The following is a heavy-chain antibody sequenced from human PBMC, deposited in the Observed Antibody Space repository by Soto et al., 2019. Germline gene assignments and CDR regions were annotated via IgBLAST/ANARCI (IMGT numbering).Heavy chain of an antibody. Sequence: PGESLKISCKGSGYSFTIYWIGWVRQMPGKGLEWMGIIYPGDSDTRYSPSFQGQVTISADKSISTAYLQWSSLKASDTAMYYCALAQGDCSGGSCYSPWFDPWGQGTLVTVSS. CDR2: IYPGDSDT. D-gene: IGHD2-15*01. V-gene: IGHV5-51*01. J-gene: IGHJ5*02. CDR3: ALAQGDCSGGSCYSPWFDP. CDR1: GYSFTIYW.